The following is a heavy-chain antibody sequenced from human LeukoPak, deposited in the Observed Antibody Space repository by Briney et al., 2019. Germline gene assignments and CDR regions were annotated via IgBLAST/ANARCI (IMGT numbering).Heavy chain of an antibody. CDR1: GGSISSYY. CDR2: MYYSGST. Sequence: SETLSLTCTVSGGSISSYYWSWIRQPPGKGLEWIGYMYYSGSTNYNPSLKSRVTISVDTSKNQFSLKLSSVTAADTAVYYCARLPPTRKIGIAGRGVITSRVYWGQGTLVTVSS. CDR3: ARLPPTRKIGIAGRGVITSRVY. V-gene: IGHV4-59*01. D-gene: IGHD3-22*01. J-gene: IGHJ4*02.